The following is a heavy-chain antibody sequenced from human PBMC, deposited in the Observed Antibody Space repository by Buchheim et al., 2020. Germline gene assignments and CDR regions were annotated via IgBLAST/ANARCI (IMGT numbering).Heavy chain of an antibody. D-gene: IGHD3-22*01. Sequence: EVQLVESGGGLIQPGGSLRLSCAASGFTFTDYSMNWVRQAPGKGLEWVSYISSSSTTIFFADSVKGRFTVSSDNAKNSLFLQMNSLRAEDTAVYYCARDYYGTDYWGQGTL. V-gene: IGHV3-48*01. CDR3: ARDYYGTDY. CDR1: GFTFTDYS. CDR2: ISSSSTTI. J-gene: IGHJ4*02.